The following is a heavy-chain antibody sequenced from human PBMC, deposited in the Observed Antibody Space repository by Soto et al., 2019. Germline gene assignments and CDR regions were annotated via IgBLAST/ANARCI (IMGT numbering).Heavy chain of an antibody. J-gene: IGHJ5*02. Sequence: SETLSLTCTVSGGSINTFYWSWVRQPAGKGLEWIGRIFSSGSTSFNPSLKSRVTISVDTSKNQFSLKLSSVTAADTAVYYCARDVSSRPPLNWFDPWGQGTLVTVSS. CDR3: ARDVSSRPPLNWFDP. CDR2: IFSSGST. CDR1: GGSINTFY. V-gene: IGHV4-4*07. D-gene: IGHD6-13*01.